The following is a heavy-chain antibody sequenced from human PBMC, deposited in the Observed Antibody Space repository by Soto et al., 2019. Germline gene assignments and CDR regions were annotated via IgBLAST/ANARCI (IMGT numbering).Heavy chain of an antibody. V-gene: IGHV3-23*01. CDR3: AIDLRGTEGGNMSFDL. J-gene: IGHJ2*01. CDR1: GLTFSNYA. D-gene: IGHD2-15*01. CDR2: ITANGARA. Sequence: EVQLLESGGGLLQPGGSLRLSCAASGLTFSNYAMGWVRHAPGKGLEWVSAITANGARAQDADSVEGQFTISRDNSHNPLYMNVNLLRGDATAAYYWAIDLRGTEGGNMSFDLRGRGTIVCVSS.